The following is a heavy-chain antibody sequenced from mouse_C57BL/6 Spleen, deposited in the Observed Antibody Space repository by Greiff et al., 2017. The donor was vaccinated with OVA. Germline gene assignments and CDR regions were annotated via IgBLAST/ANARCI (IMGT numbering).Heavy chain of an antibody. J-gene: IGHJ1*03. Sequence: EVKLVESGPGMVKPSQSLSLTCTVTGYSITSGYDWHWIRHFPGNTLEWMGYISYSGSTNYNPSLTRRISITPDTSKNQFFLKLNSVTTEDTATYYCAREGGIDYDYDRTDWYFDVWGTGTTVTVSS. D-gene: IGHD2-4*01. CDR1: GYSITSGYD. CDR2: ISYSGST. V-gene: IGHV3-1*01. CDR3: AREGGIDYDYDRTDWYFDV.